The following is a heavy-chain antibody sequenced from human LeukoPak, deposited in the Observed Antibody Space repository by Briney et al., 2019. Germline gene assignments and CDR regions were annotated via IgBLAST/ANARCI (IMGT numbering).Heavy chain of an antibody. CDR1: GFSFSTYA. CDR2: ISHDGSTK. J-gene: IGHJ4*02. Sequence: GGSLRLSCAASGFSFSTYAMHWVRQAPGRGLESVALISHDGSTKHYVDSVKGRFTTSRENSKNTLYLQMNSLGPEDTAVYYCASDGFGTIDYWGQGTLVTVSS. D-gene: IGHD1/OR15-1a*01. CDR3: ASDGFGTIDY. V-gene: IGHV3-30-3*01.